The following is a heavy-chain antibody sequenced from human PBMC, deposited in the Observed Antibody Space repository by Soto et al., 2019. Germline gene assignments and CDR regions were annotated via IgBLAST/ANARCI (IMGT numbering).Heavy chain of an antibody. D-gene: IGHD5-12*01. Sequence: SVKVSCKASGGTFSSYAISWVRQAPGQGLEWMGGIIPIFGTANYAQKFQGRVTITADESTSTAYMELSSLRSEDTAVYYCARGYSGYDARYKTPYDCYGMDVWGQGTTVTVSS. CDR3: ARGYSGYDARYKTPYDCYGMDV. CDR1: GGTFSSYA. V-gene: IGHV1-69*13. J-gene: IGHJ6*02. CDR2: IIPIFGTA.